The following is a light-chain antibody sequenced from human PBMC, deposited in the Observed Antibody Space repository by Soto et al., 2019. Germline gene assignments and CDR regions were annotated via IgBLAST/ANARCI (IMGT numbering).Light chain of an antibody. CDR3: QQYGNSPPYT. V-gene: IGKV3-20*01. CDR2: AAS. J-gene: IGKJ2*01. CDR1: QSVSSSY. Sequence: IVLIQSPDTLSLSPGERATLSCRASQSVSSSYLAWYQQKPGQAPRLLIYAASSRATGIPDRFSGSGSGTDFTLTISRLEPEDFAVYYCQQYGNSPPYTFGQGTKLEIK.